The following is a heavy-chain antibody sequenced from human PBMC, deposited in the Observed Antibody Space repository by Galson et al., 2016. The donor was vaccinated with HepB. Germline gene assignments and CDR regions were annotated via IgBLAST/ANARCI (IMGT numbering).Heavy chain of an antibody. CDR1: GYTFTSYV. CDR3: ARERGHYTSSPEGIFDF. CDR2: INTYHGNP. J-gene: IGHJ5*01. Sequence: SVKVSCKASGYTFTSYVISWVRQAPGQGLEWMGWINTYHGNPNYAQKFQGRVTMTTDTSTSTAYMELRSLRSDDAALYFCARERGHYTSSPEGIFDFWGQGTLVTVSS. V-gene: IGHV1-18*01. D-gene: IGHD6-6*01.